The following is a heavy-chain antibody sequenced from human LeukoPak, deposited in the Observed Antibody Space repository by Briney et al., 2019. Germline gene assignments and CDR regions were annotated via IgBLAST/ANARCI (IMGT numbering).Heavy chain of an antibody. Sequence: PSETLSLTCTVSGGSISRYYWSWIRQPPGKGLEWIGYKDYSGSTNYNRSLKSRVTISVNTSKNQFSLKLSSLTAADTAVYYCAGVYFYNSYDFLYFHLWGRGTLVTVSS. D-gene: IGHD5-12*01. CDR1: GGSISRYY. J-gene: IGHJ2*01. CDR2: KDYSGST. CDR3: AGVYFYNSYDFLYFHL. V-gene: IGHV4-59*01.